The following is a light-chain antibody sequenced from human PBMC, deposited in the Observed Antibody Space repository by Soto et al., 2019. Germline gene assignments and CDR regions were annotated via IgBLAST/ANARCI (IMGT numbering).Light chain of an antibody. CDR2: AAS. J-gene: IGKJ2*03. Sequence: DIQLTQSPSSLSASVGVRVTLTCRASQHISNYINWYQQTPGRAPKLLIYAASTLYSGVPSRCTGSASGTDFTLTISSLQPEDFATYYCQHSYTIPYSFGQGTKLEMK. V-gene: IGKV1-39*01. CDR3: QHSYTIPYS. CDR1: QHISNY.